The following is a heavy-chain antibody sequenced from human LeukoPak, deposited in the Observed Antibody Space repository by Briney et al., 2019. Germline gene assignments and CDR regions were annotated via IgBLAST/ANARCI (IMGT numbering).Heavy chain of an antibody. J-gene: IGHJ4*02. CDR2: IIPILGIA. Sequence: GASVKVSCKASGGTFSSYAISWVRQAPGQGLEWMGRIIPILGIANYAQKFQGRVTITADKSTSTAYMELSSLRSEDTAVYYCASGHYGSGSYDYWGQGTLVTVSS. D-gene: IGHD3-10*01. CDR3: ASGHYGSGSYDY. V-gene: IGHV1-69*04. CDR1: GGTFSSYA.